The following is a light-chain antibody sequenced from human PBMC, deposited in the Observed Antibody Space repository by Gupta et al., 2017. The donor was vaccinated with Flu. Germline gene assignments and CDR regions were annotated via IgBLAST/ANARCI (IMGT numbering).Light chain of an antibody. J-gene: IGKJ1*01. CDR3: QQRSNWPRT. V-gene: IGKV3-11*01. Sequence: EIVLTQSPVTLSLSPGERATLSCRASQSVSSYLAWYQQKPGQAPRLLIYEASNRATGIPARFSGSGSGTDFTLTISSLEREDFAIYYCQQRSNWPRTFGQGTRVEI. CDR1: QSVSSY. CDR2: EAS.